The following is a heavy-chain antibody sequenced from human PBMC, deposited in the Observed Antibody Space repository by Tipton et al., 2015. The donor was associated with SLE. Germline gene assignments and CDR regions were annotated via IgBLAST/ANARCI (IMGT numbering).Heavy chain of an antibody. CDR2: ISSIGGST. Sequence: SLRLSCAASGFTFNNYAMSWLRQAPGKGLEWVSAISSIGGSTYYADSVEGRFTISRDNSKNTLFLQMNSLRAEDTAVYYCAKSQADTVSRTKYYAMDVWGQGTTVTVSS. D-gene: IGHD5/OR15-5a*01. V-gene: IGHV3-23*01. CDR1: GFTFNNYA. J-gene: IGHJ6*02. CDR3: AKSQADTVSRTKYYAMDV.